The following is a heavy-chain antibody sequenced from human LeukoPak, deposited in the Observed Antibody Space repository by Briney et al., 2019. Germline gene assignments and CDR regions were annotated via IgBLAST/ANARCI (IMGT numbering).Heavy chain of an antibody. D-gene: IGHD3-22*01. J-gene: IGHJ4*02. CDR1: GFTFSSYS. CDR3: AKASGTYYYDSSGFDY. Sequence: GGSLRLSCAASGFTFSSYSMFWVRQAPGKGLEWVSSISSSGSYTYYADSMKGRFTISRDNAKNSLYLQMNSLRAEDTAVYYCAKASGTYYYDSSGFDYWGQGTLVTVSS. CDR2: ISSSGSYT. V-gene: IGHV3-21*01.